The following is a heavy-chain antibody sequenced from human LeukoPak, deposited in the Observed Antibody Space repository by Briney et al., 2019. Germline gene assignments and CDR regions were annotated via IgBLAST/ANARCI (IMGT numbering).Heavy chain of an antibody. V-gene: IGHV3-7*01. J-gene: IGHJ6*03. CDR2: IKQDGSEK. CDR3: ARTYYGSGSLNYYYYYYMDV. D-gene: IGHD3-10*01. CDR1: GFTFSSYW. Sequence: PGGSLRLSCAAPGFTFSSYWMSWVRQAPGKGLGWVANIKQDGSEKYYVDSVKGRFTISRDNAKNSLYLQMNSLRAEDTAVYYCARTYYGSGSLNYYYYYYMDVWGKGTTVTVSS.